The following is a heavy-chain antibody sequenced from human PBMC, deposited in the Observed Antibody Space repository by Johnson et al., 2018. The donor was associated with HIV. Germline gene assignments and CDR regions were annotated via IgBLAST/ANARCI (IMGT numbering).Heavy chain of an antibody. V-gene: IGHV3-15*01. CDR3: TTEGDAFDI. CDR2: IKSKVDGGTT. Sequence: VQLVESGGGVVQPGRSLRLSCAASGFTFSDAWMNWVRQSPGKGLEWVGRIKSKVDGGTTAFPAPVKGRFSISRDDSKNTVYLQMNSLKSEDTAVYYCTTEGDAFDIWGQGTMVTVSS. CDR1: GFTFSDAW. J-gene: IGHJ3*02.